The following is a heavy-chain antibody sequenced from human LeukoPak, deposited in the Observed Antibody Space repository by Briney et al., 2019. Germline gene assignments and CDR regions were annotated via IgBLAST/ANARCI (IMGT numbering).Heavy chain of an antibody. D-gene: IGHD3-22*01. V-gene: IGHV3-13*01. J-gene: IGHJ3*02. CDR1: GFTFSSFD. CDR3: ARGTTYYYDSSGQDAFDI. Sequence: GRSLRLSCAVSGFTFSSFDMHWVRHATGKGLEWVSAIGTAGDTYYPGSVKGRFTISRENAKNSLYLQMNSLRAGDTAVYYCARGTTYYYDSSGQDAFDIWGQGTMVTVSS. CDR2: IGTAGDT.